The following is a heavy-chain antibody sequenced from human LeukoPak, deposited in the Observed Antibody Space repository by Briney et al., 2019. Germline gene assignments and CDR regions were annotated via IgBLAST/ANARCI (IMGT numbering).Heavy chain of an antibody. CDR2: IYTSGST. J-gene: IGHJ5*02. Sequence: SETLSLTCTVSGGSISSYYWSWIRQPAGKGLEWIRRIYTSGSTNYNPSLKSRVTMSVDTSKNQFSLKLSSVTAADTAVYYCARGLYLAGEEITMMYGNWFDPWGQGTLVTVSS. V-gene: IGHV4-4*07. CDR3: ARGLYLAGEEITMMYGNWFDP. D-gene: IGHD3-22*01. CDR1: GGSISSYY.